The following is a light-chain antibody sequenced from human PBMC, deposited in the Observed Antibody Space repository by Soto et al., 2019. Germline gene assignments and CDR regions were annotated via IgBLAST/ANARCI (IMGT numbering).Light chain of an antibody. CDR1: QSVSSY. V-gene: IGKV3-11*01. Sequence: EIVLTQSPATLSLSPGERATLSCRASQSVSSYLAWYQQKPGQAPRLLIYDASNRATGIPARFSGSGSVTAFTLTTRSLEPEDFAVDDGEQRSNWPPTFGGGTKVEIK. CDR3: EQRSNWPPT. CDR2: DAS. J-gene: IGKJ4*01.